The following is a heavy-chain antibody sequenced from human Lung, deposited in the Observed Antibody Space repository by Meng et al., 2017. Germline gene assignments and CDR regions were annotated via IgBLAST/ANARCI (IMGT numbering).Heavy chain of an antibody. J-gene: IGHJ4*02. CDR3: ASWIYSCGWQ. V-gene: IGHV4/OR15-8*02. D-gene: IGHD6-19*01. CDR1: VGSMSSIDW. CDR2: IYHGGDT. Sequence: PGRVNPPRPMSLTCVVSVGSMSSIDWWRWVRQPPGKGLEWIGEIYHGGDTNYNPSLKSRVTIAIDRSKNQFSLKLSSVTAADTAVYYCASWIYSCGWQWGQGTLVTVSS.